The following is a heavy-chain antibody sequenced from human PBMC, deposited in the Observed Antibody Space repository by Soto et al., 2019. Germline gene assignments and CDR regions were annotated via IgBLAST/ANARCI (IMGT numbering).Heavy chain of an antibody. CDR1: GYTLTELS. D-gene: IGHD3-3*01. CDR3: ATEGEGITFFGVVIHNWFAP. J-gene: IGHJ5*02. V-gene: IGHV1-24*01. Sequence: GASVKVSCKVSGYTLTELSMHWVRQAPGKGLEWMGGFDPEDGETIYAQKFQGRVTMTEDTSTDTAYMELSSLRSEDTAVYYCATEGEGITFFGVVIHNWFAPWGQEPLFTVSS. CDR2: FDPEDGET.